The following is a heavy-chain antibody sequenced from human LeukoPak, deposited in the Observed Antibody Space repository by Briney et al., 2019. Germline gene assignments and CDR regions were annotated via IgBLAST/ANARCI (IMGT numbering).Heavy chain of an antibody. J-gene: IGHJ4*02. D-gene: IGHD3-10*01. V-gene: IGHV4-39*01. CDR3: ARLWFGAYYFDY. Sequence: PSETLSLTCTVSGGSISSSRYYWGWIRQPPGKGLEWIGNIFYSGSTYYNPSLKSRVTISVDTSKNQSSLKLNSVTAADTAVYYCARLWFGAYYFDYWGQGTLVTVSS. CDR2: IFYSGST. CDR1: GGSISSSRYY.